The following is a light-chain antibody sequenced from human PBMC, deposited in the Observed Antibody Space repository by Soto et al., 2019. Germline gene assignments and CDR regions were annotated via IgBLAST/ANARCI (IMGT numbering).Light chain of an antibody. CDR1: QSISSY. V-gene: IGKV1-39*01. CDR3: QQYDSYPWT. CDR2: AAS. J-gene: IGKJ1*01. Sequence: DIQMTQSPSSLSASVGDRVTITCRASQSISSYLNWYQQKPGKAPKLLIYAASSLQSGVPSRFSGSGSGTEFTLTISSLQPDDFATYYCQQYDSYPWTFGQRTKV.